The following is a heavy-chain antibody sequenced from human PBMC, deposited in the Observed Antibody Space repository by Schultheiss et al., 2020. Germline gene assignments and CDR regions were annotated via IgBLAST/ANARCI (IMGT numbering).Heavy chain of an antibody. CDR3: AREVGVDGYNTRMDV. CDR2: IYYSGST. D-gene: IGHD5-24*01. V-gene: IGHV4-59*01. J-gene: IGHJ6*03. Sequence: ETLSLTCTVSGGSISSYYWSWIRQPPGKGLEWIGYIYYSGSTNYNPSLKSRVTISVDTSKNQFSLKLSSVTAADTAVYYCAREVGVDGYNTRMDVWGKGTTVTVSS. CDR1: GGSISSYY.